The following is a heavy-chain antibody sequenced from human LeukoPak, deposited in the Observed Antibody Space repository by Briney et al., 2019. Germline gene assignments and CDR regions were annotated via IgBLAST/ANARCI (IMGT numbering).Heavy chain of an antibody. V-gene: IGHV3-48*04. CDR1: GYIFSSYS. CDR2: IASSGGSI. J-gene: IGHJ6*03. CDR3: ARGRTYYYMDV. Sequence: GVSLRLSCAACGYIFSSYSVHGVRHTRGEGVEWLSYIASSGGSIYYADSLRGRFTISRDNAKNSLYLQMNGLRAEGTAVYYCARGRTYYYMDVWGKGTTVTV.